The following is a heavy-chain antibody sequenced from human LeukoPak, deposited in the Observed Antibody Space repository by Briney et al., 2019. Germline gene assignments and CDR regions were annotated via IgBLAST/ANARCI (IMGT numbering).Heavy chain of an antibody. CDR2: ISSSGSTI. Sequence: GGSLRLSCAASGFTFSAYYMSWVRQAPGKGLEWVSYISSSGSTIYYADSVKGRFTISRDNAKNLLYLQMNSLRAGDTAIYYCVRDQDEDRGSITFGRWGQGTLVTVSS. D-gene: IGHD1-26*01. V-gene: IGHV3-11*01. CDR1: GFTFSAYY. J-gene: IGHJ4*02. CDR3: VRDQDEDRGSITFGR.